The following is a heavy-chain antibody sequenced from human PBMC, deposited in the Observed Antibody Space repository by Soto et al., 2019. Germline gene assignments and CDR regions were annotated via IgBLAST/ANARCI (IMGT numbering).Heavy chain of an antibody. D-gene: IGHD5-12*01. J-gene: IGHJ4*02. CDR2: INHSGST. CDR3: ARAKHIVATTFDY. CDR1: GGSFSGYY. V-gene: IGHV4-34*01. Sequence: SETLSLTCAVYGGSFSGYYWSWIRQPPGKGLEWIGEINHSGSTNYNPFLKSRVTISVDTSKNQFSLKLSSVTAADTAVYYCARAKHIVATTFDYWGQGTLVTVSS.